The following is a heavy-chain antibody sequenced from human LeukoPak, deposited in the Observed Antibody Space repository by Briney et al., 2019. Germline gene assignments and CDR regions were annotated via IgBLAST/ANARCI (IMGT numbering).Heavy chain of an antibody. Sequence: GGSLRLSCAASGFTLSSYWMSWVRQAPGKGPEWVGHINQDGSLIYYVDSVKGRFIISKDSAKNSLYLQMNSLRAKDTAVYYCARSSRGSGWYSDYWGQGTLVTVSS. J-gene: IGHJ4*02. CDR1: GFTLSSYW. CDR3: ARSSRGSGWYSDY. CDR2: INQDGSLI. D-gene: IGHD6-19*01. V-gene: IGHV3-7*01.